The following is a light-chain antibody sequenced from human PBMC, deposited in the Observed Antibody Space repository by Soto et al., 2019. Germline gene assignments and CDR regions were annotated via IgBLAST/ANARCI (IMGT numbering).Light chain of an antibody. CDR3: QQRSNEHLT. CDR1: QSVSSY. J-gene: IGKJ5*01. V-gene: IGKV3-11*01. Sequence: EIVLTQSPATLSFSPGERATLTCRASQSVSSYLAWYQQKPGQAPRLLIYDASNRATGIPARFSGSGSGTDFTLTISSLEPEDFAVYYGQQRSNEHLTFGQGTRLEIK. CDR2: DAS.